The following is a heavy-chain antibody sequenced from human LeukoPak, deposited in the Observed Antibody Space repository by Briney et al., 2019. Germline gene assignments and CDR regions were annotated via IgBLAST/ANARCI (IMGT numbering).Heavy chain of an antibody. CDR3: ATSFGELPTPFDY. CDR1: GFTFSDYY. V-gene: IGHV3-11*01. D-gene: IGHD3-10*01. CDR2: ISSSGSTI. Sequence: PGGSLRLSCAASGFTFSDYYMSWIRQAPGKGLEWVSYISSSGSTIYYADSVKGRFTISRDNAKNSLYLQMNSLRAEDTAVYYCATSFGELPTPFDYWAREPWSPSPQ. J-gene: IGHJ4*02.